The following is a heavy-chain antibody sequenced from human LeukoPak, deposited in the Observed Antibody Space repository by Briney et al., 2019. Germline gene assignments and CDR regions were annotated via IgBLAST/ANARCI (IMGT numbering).Heavy chain of an antibody. CDR3: ARVHGRVVAARGYYYYMDV. CDR1: GGSISSYY. J-gene: IGHJ6*03. Sequence: SETLSLTCTVSGGSISSYYWSWIRQPAGKGLEWIGRIYTSGSTNYNPSLKSRVTMSVDTSKNQFSLKLSSVTAADTAVYYCARVHGRVVAARGYYYYMDVRGKGTTVTVSS. D-gene: IGHD2-15*01. V-gene: IGHV4-4*07. CDR2: IYTSGST.